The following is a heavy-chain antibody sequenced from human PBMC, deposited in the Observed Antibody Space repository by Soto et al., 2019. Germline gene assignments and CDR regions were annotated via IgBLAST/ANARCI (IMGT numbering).Heavy chain of an antibody. J-gene: IGHJ4*02. D-gene: IGHD3-22*01. CDR3: ARVPRYDSSGYYYFDY. V-gene: IGHV1-69*13. CDR1: GGTFSSYA. CDR2: IIPIFGTA. Sequence: GASVKVSCKASGGTFSSYAISWVRQAPGQGLEWMGGIIPIFGTANYAQKFQGRVTITADESTSTAYMELSSLRSEDTAVYYCARVPRYDSSGYYYFDYWGQGTLVTVSS.